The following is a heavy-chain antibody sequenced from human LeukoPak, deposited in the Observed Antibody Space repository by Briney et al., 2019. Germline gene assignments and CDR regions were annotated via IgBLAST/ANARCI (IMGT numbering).Heavy chain of an antibody. V-gene: IGHV4-61*02. D-gene: IGHD3-3*01. CDR1: GGSISSGSYY. CDR2: IYTSGRT. J-gene: IGHJ6*03. CDR3: ARDPIGRITIFPTRPYYMDV. Sequence: SETLSLTCTVSGGSISSGSYYWSWIRQPAGKGLEWSWRIYTSGRTNYNPYLKSRVTISVDTSKNQFSLKLSSVTAADTAVYYCARDPIGRITIFPTRPYYMDVWGKGTTVTVSS.